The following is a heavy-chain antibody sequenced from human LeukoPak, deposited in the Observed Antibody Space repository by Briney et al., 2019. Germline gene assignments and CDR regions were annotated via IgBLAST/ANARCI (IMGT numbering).Heavy chain of an antibody. D-gene: IGHD1-26*01. CDR3: ARVIKGAVDY. CDR1: GFIFSDYW. Sequence: PGGSLRLSCAASGFIFSDYWMSWVRQAPGKGLEGVANIDKDGSDKYYVDSVKGRFTISRDNAKVSLYLQMNSLTADDTAVYYCARVIKGAVDYWGQGTLVTVSS. J-gene: IGHJ4*02. CDR2: IDKDGSDK. V-gene: IGHV3-7*01.